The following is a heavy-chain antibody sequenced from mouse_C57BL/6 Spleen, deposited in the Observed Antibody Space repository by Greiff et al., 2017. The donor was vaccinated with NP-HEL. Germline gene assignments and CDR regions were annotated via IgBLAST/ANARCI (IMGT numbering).Heavy chain of an antibody. D-gene: IGHD2-5*01. CDR3: ARSGYSNYGFDY. J-gene: IGHJ2*01. CDR2: IHPNSGST. V-gene: IGHV1-64*01. Sequence: QVQLKQPGAELVKPGASVKLSCKASGYTFTSYWMHWVKQRPGQGLEWIGMIHPNSGSTNYNEKFKSKATLTVDKSSSTAYMQLSSLTSEDSAVYYCARSGYSNYGFDYWGQGTTLTVSS. CDR1: GYTFTSYW.